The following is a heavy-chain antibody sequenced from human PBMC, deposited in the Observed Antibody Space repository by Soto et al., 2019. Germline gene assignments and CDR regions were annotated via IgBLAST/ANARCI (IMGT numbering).Heavy chain of an antibody. CDR3: ANHPLGSGWPRLYCNLFDP. D-gene: IGHD6-19*01. CDR2: ISGSGGST. V-gene: IGHV3-23*01. CDR1: GFTFSRYA. Sequence: GVSLRLSCAAPGFTFSRYAMSWVRLAPGKGLEWVSAISGSGGSTYYADAMKGRFTLSRDNSKNTLSLQMNSLRAEDTAVYYCANHPLGSGWPRLYCNLFDPWGQGTLVTVSS. J-gene: IGHJ5*02.